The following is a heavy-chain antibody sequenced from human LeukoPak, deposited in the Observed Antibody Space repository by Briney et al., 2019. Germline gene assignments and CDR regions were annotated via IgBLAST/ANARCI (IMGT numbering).Heavy chain of an antibody. J-gene: IGHJ4*02. V-gene: IGHV3-21*01. CDR2: ITSGGDYI. Sequence: GGSLRLSCAASGFTFNTFNMNWVRQAPGKGLEWVSSITSGGDYIYYADSVKGRFTTSRDNAKNSLSLQLNSLRVEDTAVYYCARGHYDVLTASYKWTPDYWGQGTLVTVSS. CDR1: GFTFNTFN. CDR3: ARGHYDVLTASYKWTPDY. D-gene: IGHD3-9*01.